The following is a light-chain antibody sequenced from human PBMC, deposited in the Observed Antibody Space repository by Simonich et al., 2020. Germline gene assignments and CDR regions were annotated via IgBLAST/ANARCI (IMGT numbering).Light chain of an antibody. Sequence: NFMLTQPHSVSESPGKTVTISCTRSSGSIANNYVQWYQQRPGSSPTTLIYEDNQRPPGVPDRFSGSIDSSSNSASLTISGLKTEDEADYYCQSYDSSNQVFGGGTKLTVL. J-gene: IGLJ2*01. CDR3: QSYDSSNQV. CDR2: EDN. CDR1: SGSIANNY. V-gene: IGLV6-57*01.